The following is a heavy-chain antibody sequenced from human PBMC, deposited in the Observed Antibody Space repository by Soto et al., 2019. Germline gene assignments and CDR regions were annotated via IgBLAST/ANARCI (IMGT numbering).Heavy chain of an antibody. CDR3: AGVSIDFWSGYSKGFDY. CDR2: IYYSGST. CDR1: GGSISSGGYY. J-gene: IGHJ4*02. Sequence: SETLSLTCTVSGGSISSGGYYWSWIRQHPGKGLEWIGYIYYSGSTYYNPSLKSRVTISVDTSKNQFSLKLSSVTAADTAVYYCAGVSIDFWSGYSKGFDYWGQGTLVTV. V-gene: IGHV4-31*03. D-gene: IGHD3-3*01.